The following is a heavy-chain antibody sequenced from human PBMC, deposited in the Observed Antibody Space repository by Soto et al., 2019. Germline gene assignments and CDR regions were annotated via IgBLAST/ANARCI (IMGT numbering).Heavy chain of an antibody. D-gene: IGHD6-6*01. CDR2: ISYDGSNK. CDR1: GFTFSSYG. Sequence: QVQLVESGGGVVQPGRSLRLSCAASGFTFSSYGIQWVRQAPGKGLEWVAVISYDGSNKYYADSVKGRFTISRDNSKNTLYLQMNSLRAEDTAVYYCAKDSSSSMYYFDYWGQGTLVTVSS. V-gene: IGHV3-30*18. J-gene: IGHJ4*02. CDR3: AKDSSSSMYYFDY.